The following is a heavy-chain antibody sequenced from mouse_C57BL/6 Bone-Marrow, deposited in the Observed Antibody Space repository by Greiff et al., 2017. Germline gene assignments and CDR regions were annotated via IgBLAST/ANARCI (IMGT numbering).Heavy chain of an antibody. CDR3: AKTAQANYAMDY. CDR1: GYTFTDYY. D-gene: IGHD3-2*02. J-gene: IGHJ4*01. V-gene: IGHV1-76*01. Sequence: VQLVESGAELVRPGASVKLSCKASGYTFTDYYINWVKQRPGQGLEWIARIYPGSGNTYYNEKFKGKATLTAEKSSSTAYMQLSSLTSEDSAVYFCAKTAQANYAMDYWGQGTSVTVSS. CDR2: IYPGSGNT.